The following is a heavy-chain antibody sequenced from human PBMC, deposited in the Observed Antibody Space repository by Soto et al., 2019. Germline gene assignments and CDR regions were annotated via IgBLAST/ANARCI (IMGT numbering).Heavy chain of an antibody. CDR1: GFTFSSYS. D-gene: IGHD6-19*01. V-gene: IGHV3-48*01. CDR2: ISSSSSTI. CDR3: ARARMHSSGWQDY. Sequence: GGSLRLSCAASGFTFSSYSMNWVRQAPGKGLEWVSYISSSSSTIYYADSVKGRFTISRDNAKNSLYLQMNSLRAEDTAVYYCARARMHSSGWQDYWGQGTLVTVSS. J-gene: IGHJ4*02.